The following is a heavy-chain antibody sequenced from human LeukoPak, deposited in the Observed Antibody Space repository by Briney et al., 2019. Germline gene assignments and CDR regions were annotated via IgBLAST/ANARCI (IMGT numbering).Heavy chain of an antibody. V-gene: IGHV3-30-3*01. CDR2: ISYDGSNK. J-gene: IGHJ4*02. CDR3: AREGRVRWYDY. Sequence: GRSLILSCAASGFTFSSYAMHWVRPAPGKGLEWVAVISYDGSNKYYADSVKGRFTISRDNSKNTLYLQMNSLRAEDTAVYYCAREGRVRWYDYWGQGTLVTVSS. CDR1: GFTFSSYA. D-gene: IGHD4-23*01.